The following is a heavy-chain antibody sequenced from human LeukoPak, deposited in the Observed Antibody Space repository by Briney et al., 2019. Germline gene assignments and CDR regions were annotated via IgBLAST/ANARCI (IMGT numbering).Heavy chain of an antibody. CDR1: GFTFSSYA. V-gene: IGHV3-23*01. CDR2: ISGSGGST. CDR3: AKVEGSSGGFFDY. D-gene: IGHD6-19*01. J-gene: IGHJ4*02. Sequence: GGSLRLSCAASGFTFSSYAMSWVRQAPGKGLEWVSAISGSGGSTYYADSVKGRLTISRDNSKNTLYLQMNSLRAEDTAVYYCAKVEGSSGGFFDYWGQGTLVTVSS.